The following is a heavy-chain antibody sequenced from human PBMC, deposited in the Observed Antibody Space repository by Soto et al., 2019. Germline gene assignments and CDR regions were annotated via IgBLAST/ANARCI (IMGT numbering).Heavy chain of an antibody. Sequence: EVQLVESGGGLVQPGGSLRLSCAASGFTVSSNYMSWVRQAPGKGLEWVSVIYSGGSTYYADSVKGRFTISRDNSKNTLYLQMNSLRAEDTAVYYWAREYESSGYYRFAFDIWGQGTMVTVSS. D-gene: IGHD3-22*01. CDR1: GFTVSSNY. CDR2: IYSGGST. J-gene: IGHJ3*02. V-gene: IGHV3-66*01. CDR3: AREYESSGYYRFAFDI.